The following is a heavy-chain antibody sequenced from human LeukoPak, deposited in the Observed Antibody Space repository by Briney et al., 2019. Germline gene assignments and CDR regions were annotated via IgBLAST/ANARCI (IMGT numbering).Heavy chain of an antibody. CDR2: ISSSSSYI. D-gene: IGHD3-22*01. V-gene: IGHV3-21*01. CDR1: GFTFSSYS. J-gene: IGHJ4*02. CDR3: ARDYYPLTMIVVELYY. Sequence: GGSLRLSCAASGFTFSSYSMNWVRQAPGKGLEWVSSISSSSSYIYYADSVKGRFTISRDNAKNSLYLQMSSLRAEDTAVYYCARDYYPLTMIVVELYYWGQGTLVTVSS.